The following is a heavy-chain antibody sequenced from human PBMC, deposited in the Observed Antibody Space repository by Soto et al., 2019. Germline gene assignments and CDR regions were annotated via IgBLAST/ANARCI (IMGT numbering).Heavy chain of an antibody. CDR3: ARGAITMVRGVAPDDAFDI. D-gene: IGHD3-10*01. Sequence: PGGSLRLSCAASGSTFSSYSMNWVRQAPGKGLEWVSSISSSSSYIYYADSVKGRFTISRDNAKNSLYLQMNSLRAEDTAVYYCARGAITMVRGVAPDDAFDIWGQGTMVTVS. V-gene: IGHV3-21*01. CDR1: GSTFSSYS. CDR2: ISSSSSYI. J-gene: IGHJ3*02.